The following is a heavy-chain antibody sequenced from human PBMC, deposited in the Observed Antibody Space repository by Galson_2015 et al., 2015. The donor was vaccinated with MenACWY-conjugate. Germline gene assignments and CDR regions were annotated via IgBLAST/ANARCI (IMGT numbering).Heavy chain of an antibody. J-gene: IGHJ6*02. CDR3: ARHPPGGQGMDV. CDR1: GSSFRHYW. D-gene: IGHD1-26*01. Sequence: SGEEVIQPGESLSMSCTGTGSSFRHYWIGWVRQMPGKGLEWMGLINPGDSNTRYSPSFQSQVTISADKSISTASLQWNSLKASDTAMYYCARHPPGGQGMDVWGQGTTVTVSS. CDR2: INPGDSNT. V-gene: IGHV5-51*01.